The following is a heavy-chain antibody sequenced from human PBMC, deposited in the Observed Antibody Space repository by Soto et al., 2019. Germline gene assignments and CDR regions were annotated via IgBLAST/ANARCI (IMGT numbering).Heavy chain of an antibody. V-gene: IGHV4-59*01. CDR3: ARGRLEGWYELAFDI. J-gene: IGHJ3*02. CDR2: IYYSGST. D-gene: IGHD6-19*01. CDR1: GGSISSYY. Sequence: PSETLSLTCTVSGGSISSYYWSWIRQPQGKGLEWIGYIYYSGSTNYNPSLKSRVTISVDTSKNQFSLKLSSVTAADTAVYYCARGRLEGWYELAFDIWGQGTMVTVSS.